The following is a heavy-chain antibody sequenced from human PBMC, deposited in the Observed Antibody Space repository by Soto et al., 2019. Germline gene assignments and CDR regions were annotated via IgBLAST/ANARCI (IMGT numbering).Heavy chain of an antibody. CDR3: SRGGRGYSSGARYCFEY. V-gene: IGHV1-69*01. CDR1: GGSFSSNP. D-gene: IGHD5-18*01. CDR2: IIPIFATV. Sequence: QVQLVQSGSEVKKPGSSVKVSCKASGGSFSSNPISWVRQAPGQGLEWMAGIIPIFATVYYAQKFQGRVTITAGESTCTAYVELISLGLDDAAVYFFSRGGRGYSSGARYCFEYWGQGTMVSVS. J-gene: IGHJ4*02.